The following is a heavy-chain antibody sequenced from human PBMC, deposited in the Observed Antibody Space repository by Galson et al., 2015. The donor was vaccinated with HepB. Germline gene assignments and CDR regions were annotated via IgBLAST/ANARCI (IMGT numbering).Heavy chain of an antibody. CDR2: ITQDGSKE. CDR3: ARDRGHTWGFGMDV. J-gene: IGHJ6*02. Sequence: SLRLSCAASGLSFNSHGMNWVRQAPGKGLEWVAVITQDGSKEYYADSVKGRLTISRDNSKNTLYLQMNSLRAEDTATYYCARDRGHTWGFGMDVWGQGTTVIVSS. V-gene: IGHV3-30-3*01. CDR1: GLSFNSHG. D-gene: IGHD7-27*01.